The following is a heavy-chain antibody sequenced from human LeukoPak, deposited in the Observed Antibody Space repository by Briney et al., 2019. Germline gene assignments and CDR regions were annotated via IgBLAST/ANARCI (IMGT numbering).Heavy chain of an antibody. J-gene: IGHJ4*02. Sequence: GGSLRLSCEASGFTFSDYYLSWIRQAPGKGLEWISYISGSSSHINYADSVKGRFTISRGNAKKSVYLQMDSLRVEDTAVYYCARDQIGSWWGQGTLVIVSS. D-gene: IGHD6-13*01. CDR1: GFTFSDYY. V-gene: IGHV3-11*06. CDR2: ISGSSSHI. CDR3: ARDQIGSW.